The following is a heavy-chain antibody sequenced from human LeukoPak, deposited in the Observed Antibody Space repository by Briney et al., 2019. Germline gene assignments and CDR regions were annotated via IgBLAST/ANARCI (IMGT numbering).Heavy chain of an antibody. J-gene: IGHJ4*02. CDR2: IYYTGNT. Sequence: SETLSLTCTVSGGSINNYYWNWIRQPPGKGLEWIGYIYYTGNTNYNPSLKSRVTISVDTSKNQSSLKLSSVTAADTAVYYCARETYSSGWVYWGQGTLVTVSS. CDR1: GGSINNYY. CDR3: ARETYSSGWVY. V-gene: IGHV4-59*01. D-gene: IGHD6-19*01.